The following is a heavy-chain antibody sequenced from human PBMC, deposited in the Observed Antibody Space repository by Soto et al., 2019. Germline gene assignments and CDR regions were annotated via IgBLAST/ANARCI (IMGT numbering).Heavy chain of an antibody. Sequence: QVQLVESGGGLVRPGGSLRLSCEASGFTFRDYYMTWFRQAPGKGLEWLSYIDSSTKYTNYADSVKGQFTISRDNAKNPLYLQMNSLRADDTAVYYCAREYYYAMDVWGQGTMVTVSS. J-gene: IGHJ6*02. CDR3: AREYYYAMDV. CDR2: IDSSTKYT. CDR1: GFTFRDYY. V-gene: IGHV3-11*05.